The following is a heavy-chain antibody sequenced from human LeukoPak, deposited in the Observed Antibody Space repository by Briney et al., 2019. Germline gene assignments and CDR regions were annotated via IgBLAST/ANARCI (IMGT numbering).Heavy chain of an antibody. J-gene: IGHJ4*02. Sequence: ASVKVSCKASGYTFTSYDINWVRQATGQGLEWMGWMNPKSGNTGYAQKFQGRVTMTRNNYISTAYMELSGLRSEDTAVYYCALSLFYYNSSGYYPFDYWGQGTLVTVSS. CDR2: MNPKSGNT. V-gene: IGHV1-8*01. CDR1: GYTFTSYD. D-gene: IGHD3-22*01. CDR3: ALSLFYYNSSGYYPFDY.